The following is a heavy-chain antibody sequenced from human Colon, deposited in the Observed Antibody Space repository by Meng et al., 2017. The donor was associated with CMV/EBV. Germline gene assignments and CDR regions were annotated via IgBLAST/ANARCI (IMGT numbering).Heavy chain of an antibody. D-gene: IGHD6-6*01. CDR2: ISSSSSYI. CDR3: ARSGSSSSFDY. Sequence: GGSLRLSCAASGFTFSSYGMNWVRQAPGKGLKWVSSISSSSSYIYYADSVKGRFTISRDNAKNSLYLQMNSLRAEDTAVYYCARSGSSSSFDYWGQGTLVTVSS. V-gene: IGHV3-21*01. J-gene: IGHJ4*02. CDR1: GFTFSSYG.